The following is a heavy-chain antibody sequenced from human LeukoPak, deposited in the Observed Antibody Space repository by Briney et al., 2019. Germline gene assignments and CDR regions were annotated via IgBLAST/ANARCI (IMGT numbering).Heavy chain of an antibody. CDR1: GFTFRSYG. Sequence: PGRSLRLSCAASGFTFRSYGMHWVRQAPGKGLQWVAVIWYDGSNKYYADSVKGRFTISRDNSKNTLSLQMNSLRAEDTAVYYCASERTGKVARYWGQGTLVTVSS. CDR2: IWYDGSNK. J-gene: IGHJ4*02. D-gene: IGHD5-12*01. CDR3: ASERTGKVARY. V-gene: IGHV3-33*01.